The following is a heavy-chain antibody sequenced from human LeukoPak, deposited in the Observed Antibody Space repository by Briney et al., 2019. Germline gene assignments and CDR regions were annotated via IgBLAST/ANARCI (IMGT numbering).Heavy chain of an antibody. J-gene: IGHJ3*02. V-gene: IGHV4-4*07. D-gene: IGHD1-26*01. CDR3: ARERGWERLRTFDI. Sequence: SETLSLTCTVSGGSISSYYWSWIRQPAGKGLEWIGRIYTSGSTNYNPSLKSRVTMSVDTSKNQFSLKLISVTAADTAVYYCARERGWERLRTFDIWGQGTMVTVSS. CDR1: GGSISSYY. CDR2: IYTSGST.